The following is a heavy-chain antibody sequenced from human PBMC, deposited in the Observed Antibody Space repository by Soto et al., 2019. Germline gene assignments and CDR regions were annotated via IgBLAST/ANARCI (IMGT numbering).Heavy chain of an antibody. CDR2: ISYNSGSI. CDR1: GFTFDDYA. V-gene: IGHV3-9*01. CDR3: AKGFLSWYCSSTTCPLYYYMDV. D-gene: IGHD2-2*01. Sequence: GGSLRLSCGASGFTFDDYAMHWVRQAPGKGLEWVSGISYNSGSIGYVDSVKGRFTISRDNAKNSLYLQMNSLRTEDTALYSCAKGFLSWYCSSTTCPLYYYMDVWGKGTTVTVSS. J-gene: IGHJ6*03.